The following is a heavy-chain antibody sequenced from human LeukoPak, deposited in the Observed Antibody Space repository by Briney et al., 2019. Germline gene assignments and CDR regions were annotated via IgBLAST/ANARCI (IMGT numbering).Heavy chain of an antibody. CDR3: ATGEGH. CDR1: GFTFSSYY. CDR2: IKQDGSAK. D-gene: IGHD2-21*01. J-gene: IGHJ4*02. Sequence: GGSLRLSCAASGFTFSSYYMHWVRQAPGKGLEWVATIKQDGSAKYYVDSVKGRFTISRDNAKKTLYLEMNTLRAEDTAVYYCATGEGHWGQGTLVTVSS. V-gene: IGHV3-7*01.